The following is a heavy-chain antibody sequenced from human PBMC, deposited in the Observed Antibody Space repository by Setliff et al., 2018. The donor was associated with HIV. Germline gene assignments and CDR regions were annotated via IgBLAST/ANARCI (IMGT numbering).Heavy chain of an antibody. D-gene: IGHD7-27*01. Sequence: SETLSLTCAVYGGSFSGYYWRWIRQPPGKGLEWIGAINHSGSTNYNPSLKTRVTISVDMSKNQISLTLTSVTAADTAVYYCARGSNGGFFDYWGQGTLVTVSS. CDR1: GGSFSGYY. V-gene: IGHV4-34*01. CDR3: ARGSNGGFFDY. CDR2: INHSGST. J-gene: IGHJ4*02.